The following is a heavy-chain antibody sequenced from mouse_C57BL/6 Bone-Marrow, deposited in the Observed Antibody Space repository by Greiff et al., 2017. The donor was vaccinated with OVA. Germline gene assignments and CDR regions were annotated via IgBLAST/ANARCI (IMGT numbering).Heavy chain of an antibody. V-gene: IGHV1-50*01. CDR3: ARDYGRLFDY. D-gene: IGHD1-1*01. J-gene: IGHJ2*01. CDR2: IDPSDSYT. Sequence: VKLQQPGAELVKPGASVKLSCKASGYTFTSYWMQWVKQRPGQGLEWIGEIDPSDSYTNYNQKFKGKATLTVDTSSSTAYMQLSSLTSEDSAVYYCARDYGRLFDYWGQGTTLTVSS. CDR1: GYTFTSYW.